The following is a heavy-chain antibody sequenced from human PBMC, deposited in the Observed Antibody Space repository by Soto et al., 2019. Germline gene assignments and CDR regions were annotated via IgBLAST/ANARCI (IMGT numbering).Heavy chain of an antibody. CDR2: VSPYDGYT. V-gene: IGHV1-18*01. CDR1: GYTFSSYG. Sequence: QVQLVQSGAEVKKPGASVKVSCKASGYTFSSYGINWVRQAPGQGLEWLGWVSPYDGYTNYAQILQGRVSMTTDTATTAAXMXRRSLRSDDEAVYYCARGGYYDSSGSRNYFYYGMNVWGQGTTVTVSS. D-gene: IGHD3-22*01. CDR3: ARGGYYDSSGSRNYFYYGMNV. J-gene: IGHJ6*02.